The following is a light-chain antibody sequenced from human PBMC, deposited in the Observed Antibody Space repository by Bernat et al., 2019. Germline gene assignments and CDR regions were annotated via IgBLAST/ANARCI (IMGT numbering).Light chain of an antibody. CDR2: DVS. CDR3: SSVSTTSTPVV. J-gene: IGLJ3*02. Sequence: QSALTHPASVSGSPGQSITLSCTGTSSDVGAYNYVSWYQQHPGRAPKLMIFDVSNRPSGVSDRFSGSKSGNTASLTISGLRPEDEADYYCSSVSTTSTPVVFGGGTKLTVL. CDR1: SSDVGAYNY. V-gene: IGLV2-14*03.